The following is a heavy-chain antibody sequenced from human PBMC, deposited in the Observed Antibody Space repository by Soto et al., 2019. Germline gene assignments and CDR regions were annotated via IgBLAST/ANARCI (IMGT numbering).Heavy chain of an antibody. V-gene: IGHV3-64D*06. Sequence: GGSLRLSCSVFGFTFSTYAMHWVRQAPGKGLQYVSSISSNGGSTYYADSVKGRFTISRDNSKNTLYLQMSSLRVEDTAVYYCVKDRYVDYWGQGTLAPVSP. CDR1: GFTFSTYA. CDR3: VKDRYVDY. CDR2: ISSNGGST. J-gene: IGHJ4*02.